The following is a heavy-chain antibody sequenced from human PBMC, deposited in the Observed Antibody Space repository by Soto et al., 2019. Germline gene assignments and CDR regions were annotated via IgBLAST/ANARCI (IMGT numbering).Heavy chain of an antibody. Sequence: SETLSLTCAVDGGPFSGYYWSWIRQPPGKGLEGSGEINHSGITNYNPSLKSRVTISVDTSKNQLSLTLSSVTAADTAVYYCARGGFEVAPFGYWGEGNLVPIS. CDR1: GGPFSGYY. D-gene: IGHD5-12*01. J-gene: IGHJ4*02. V-gene: IGHV4-34*01. CDR3: ARGGFEVAPFGY. CDR2: INHSGIT.